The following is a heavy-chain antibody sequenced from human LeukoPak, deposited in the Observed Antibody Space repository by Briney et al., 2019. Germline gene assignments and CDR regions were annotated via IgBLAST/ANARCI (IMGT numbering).Heavy chain of an antibody. V-gene: IGHV3-64*04. CDR1: GFTFSSYA. D-gene: IGHD2-15*01. CDR2: ISSNGGST. CDR3: AREGRNCSGGSCPYYFDY. J-gene: IGHJ4*02. Sequence: GGSLRLSCSASGFTFSSYAMHWVRQAPGKGLEYVSAISSNGGSTYYADSVKGRFTISRDNSKNTLYLQMNSLRAEDTAVYYCAREGRNCSGGSCPYYFDYWGQGTLVTVSS.